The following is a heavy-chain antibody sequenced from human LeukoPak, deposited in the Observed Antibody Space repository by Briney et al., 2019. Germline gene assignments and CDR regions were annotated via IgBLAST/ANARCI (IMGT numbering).Heavy chain of an antibody. Sequence: SETLSLTCAVSGYSISSGYYWGWIRQPPGKGLEWIGSIYHSGSTYYNPSLKSRVTISVDTSKNQFSLKLSSVTAADTAVYYCATAFYGFWSGQSQARFDPWGQGTLVTVSS. D-gene: IGHD3-3*01. V-gene: IGHV4-38-2*01. CDR3: ATAFYGFWSGQSQARFDP. CDR2: IYHSGST. CDR1: GYSISSGYY. J-gene: IGHJ5*02.